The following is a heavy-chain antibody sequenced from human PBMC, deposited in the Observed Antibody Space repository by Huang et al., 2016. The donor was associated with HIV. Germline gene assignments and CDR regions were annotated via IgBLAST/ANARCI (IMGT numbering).Heavy chain of an antibody. D-gene: IGHD6-19*01. CDR2: VSGYNSYT. CDR1: GYNFKTHA. Sequence: QVQLLQSGAEVKKPGASVKISCKTSGYNFKTHAVSWVRQTPGKGLEWMGGVSGYNSYTTYSQRLQGRVTMTTDTSTNTVYMELRSLRADDTAVYYCARRVGSGWYGEIDYWGQGTLVTVSS. J-gene: IGHJ4*02. CDR3: ARRVGSGWYGEIDY. V-gene: IGHV1-18*04.